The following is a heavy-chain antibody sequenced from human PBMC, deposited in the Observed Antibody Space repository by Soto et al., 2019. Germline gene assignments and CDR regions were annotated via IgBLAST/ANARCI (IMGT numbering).Heavy chain of an antibody. CDR1: GYTFTSSG. CDR3: ATRSPAFDF. J-gene: IGHJ4*02. CDR2: ISTSKGDT. V-gene: IGHV1-18*01. Sequence: QVQMVQSGPEVKKPGASVKVSCKTSGYTFTSSGVAWVRQAPGQGLEWMGWISTSKGDTTYAQKFQGRVTMTTDTSTSKAYMDMRSLRSDDTAVYYCATRSPAFDFWGQGTLVTVSS.